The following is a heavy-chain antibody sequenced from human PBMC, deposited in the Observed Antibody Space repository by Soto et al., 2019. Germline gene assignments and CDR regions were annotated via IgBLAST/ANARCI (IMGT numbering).Heavy chain of an antibody. Sequence: GGSLRLSCAASGFTFSSYAMHWVRQSPGKGLEWVAVISYDGSNKYYADSVKGRFTISRDNSKNTLYLQMNSLRAEDTAVYYCARGEPDIVVVVAAAGGMGYWGQGTLVTVSS. J-gene: IGHJ4*02. CDR1: GFTFSSYA. CDR2: ISYDGSNK. D-gene: IGHD2-15*01. V-gene: IGHV3-30-3*01. CDR3: ARGEPDIVVVVAAAGGMGY.